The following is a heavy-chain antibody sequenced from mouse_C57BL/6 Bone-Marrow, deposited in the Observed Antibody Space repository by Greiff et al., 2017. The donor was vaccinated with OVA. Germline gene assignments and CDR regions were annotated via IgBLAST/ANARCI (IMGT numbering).Heavy chain of an antibody. V-gene: IGHV1-54*01. Sequence: QVQLKESGAELVRPGTSVKVSCKASGYAFTNHLIEWVKQRPGQGLEWIGVINPGSGGTNYNEKFKGKATLTADKSSSTAYMQLSSLTSEDSAVYFCARFPYYYGSSPYYFDYWGQGTTLTVSS. CDR1: GYAFTNHL. D-gene: IGHD1-1*01. J-gene: IGHJ2*01. CDR3: ARFPYYYGSSPYYFDY. CDR2: INPGSGGT.